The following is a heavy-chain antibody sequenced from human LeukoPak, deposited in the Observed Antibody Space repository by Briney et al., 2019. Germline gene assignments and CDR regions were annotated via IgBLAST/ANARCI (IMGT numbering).Heavy chain of an antibody. CDR2: IYYSGST. CDR1: DGSIRSSSYY. J-gene: IGHJ4*02. Sequence: SDTLSLTCTVSDGSIRSSSYYWGWNRQPPGKGLKRIRSIYYSGSTYYNASLKSRGTISVDTSKNQFSLKLNSVTAADTAVYFCARQVVAVAGTGYFDYWGQGTLVTVSS. D-gene: IGHD6-19*01. CDR3: ARQVVAVAGTGYFDY. V-gene: IGHV4-39*01.